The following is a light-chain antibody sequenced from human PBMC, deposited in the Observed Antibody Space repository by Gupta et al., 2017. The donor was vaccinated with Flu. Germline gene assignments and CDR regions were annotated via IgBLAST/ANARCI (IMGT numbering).Light chain of an antibody. J-gene: IGLJ3*02. CDR2: GNN. CDR1: SSDIGAGYD. V-gene: IGLV1-40*01. CDR3: QSYDSRLTGSV. Sequence: QSALTQPPSVSGAPGQRLTISCTGSSSDIGAGYDVHGYQQVPGTAPKLLIYGNNNRPSGVPDRFSGSKSGTSASLAITGLQAEDEADYYCQSYDSRLTGSVFGGGTRVTVL.